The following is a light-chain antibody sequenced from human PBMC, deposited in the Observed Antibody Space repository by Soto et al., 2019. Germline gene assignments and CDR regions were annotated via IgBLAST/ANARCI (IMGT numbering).Light chain of an antibody. CDR1: QSLLHSNGETY. J-gene: IGKJ4*01. CDR2: EVS. CDR3: MQSMQLPLT. V-gene: IGKV2D-29*01. Sequence: DIVMTQTPLSLSVTLGQPASISCKSSQSLLHSNGETYLYWYLQKPGQPLQPLIYEVSNRFSGVPDRLSGSGSETDFPLKISRVEAEDVGGYHCMQSMQLPLTFGGGTKVEIK.